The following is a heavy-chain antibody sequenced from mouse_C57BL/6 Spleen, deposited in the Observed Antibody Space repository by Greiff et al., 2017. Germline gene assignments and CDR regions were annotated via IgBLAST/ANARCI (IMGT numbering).Heavy chain of an antibody. V-gene: IGHV1-72*01. Sequence: QVQLPQPGAELVKPGASVKLSCKASGYTFTSYWMHWVKQRPGRGLEGIGRIDPNSGGTKYNEKFKSKATLTVDKPSSTAYMQLSSLTSEDSAVYYCARMGYDYDGFAYWGQGTLVTVSA. J-gene: IGHJ3*01. CDR2: IDPNSGGT. D-gene: IGHD2-4*01. CDR3: ARMGYDYDGFAY. CDR1: GYTFTSYW.